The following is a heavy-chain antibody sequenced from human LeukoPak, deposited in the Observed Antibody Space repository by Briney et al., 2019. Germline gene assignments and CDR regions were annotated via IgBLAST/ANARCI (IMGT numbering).Heavy chain of an antibody. V-gene: IGHV1-46*01. J-gene: IGHJ5*02. CDR2: INPSGGST. CDR1: GYTFTSYY. D-gene: IGHD7-27*01. CDR3: ASETQALGIPNWSDP. Sequence: RASVKVSCKASGYTFTSYYMHWVRQAPGQGLEWMGIINPSGGSTSYAQKFQGRVTMTRDTSTSTVYMELSSLRSEDTAVYYCASETQALGIPNWSDPWGQGTLVTVSS.